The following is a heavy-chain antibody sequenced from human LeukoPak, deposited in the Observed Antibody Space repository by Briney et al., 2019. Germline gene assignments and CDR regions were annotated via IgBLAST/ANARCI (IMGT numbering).Heavy chain of an antibody. CDR1: GGSIGSYY. D-gene: IGHD2-15*01. CDR2: IYYSGSA. J-gene: IGHJ6*02. V-gene: IGHV4-59*01. Sequence: SETLSLTCTVSGGSIGSYYWSWIRQPPGRGLEWIGYIYYSGSANYNPSLKSRVTISVDTSKNQFSLKLSSVTAADTAVYYCARAPRGWSMDVWGQGTTVTVSS. CDR3: ARAPRGWSMDV.